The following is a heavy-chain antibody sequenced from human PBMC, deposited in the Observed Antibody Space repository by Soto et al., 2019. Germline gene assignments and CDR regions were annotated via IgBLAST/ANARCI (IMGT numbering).Heavy chain of an antibody. Sequence: PGGSLRLSCVASGFTLSTYAMSWVRQAPGKGLEWVSGITGSGGSTYYADSVKGRFTISRDNSKTTLYLQMNSLRAEDTAVYYCAKYYYGSGSIRAFDIWGQGTMVTVSS. CDR3: AKYYYGSGSIRAFDI. CDR2: ITGSGGST. V-gene: IGHV3-23*01. D-gene: IGHD3-10*01. J-gene: IGHJ3*02. CDR1: GFTLSTYA.